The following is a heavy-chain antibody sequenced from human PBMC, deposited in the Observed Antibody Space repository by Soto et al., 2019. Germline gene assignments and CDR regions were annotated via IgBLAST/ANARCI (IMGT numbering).Heavy chain of an antibody. J-gene: IGHJ6*03. CDR3: ARGLILWFGDLSRRGGYYYYMDV. Sequence: QVQLQQWGAGLLKPSETLSLTCAVYGGSFSGYQWSWIRQTPGKGLEWIGGINDSGDINYNPSLKSRVTILVDAAKKQISLKLSSVTAVDTAVYFCARGLILWFGDLSRRGGYYYYMDVWGKGTTVTVSS. CDR1: GGSFSGYQ. V-gene: IGHV4-34*02. CDR2: INDSGDI. D-gene: IGHD3-10*01.